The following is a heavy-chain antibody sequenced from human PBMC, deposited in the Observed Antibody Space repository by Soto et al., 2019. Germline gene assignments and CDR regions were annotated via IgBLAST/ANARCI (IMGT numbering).Heavy chain of an antibody. CDR1: GGSVSSGGYS. Sequence: LSLTCAVSGGSVSSGGYSWSWIRQPPGKGLEWIGYIYHSGSTYYNPTLKSRVTISVDTSKNQFSLKLSSVTAADTAVYYCARVWGGAFDIWGQGTMVTVSS. CDR2: IYHSGST. D-gene: IGHD3-10*01. V-gene: IGHV4-30-2*01. CDR3: ARVWGGAFDI. J-gene: IGHJ3*02.